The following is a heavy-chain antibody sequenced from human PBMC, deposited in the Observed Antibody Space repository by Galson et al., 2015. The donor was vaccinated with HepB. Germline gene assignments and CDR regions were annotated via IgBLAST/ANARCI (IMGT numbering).Heavy chain of an antibody. CDR3: ARSSAYGGYIYYFDY. Sequence: QSGAEVKKPGESPKISCKGSGYSFTSYWIGWVRQMPGKGLEWMGIIYPGDSDTRYSPSFQGQVTISADKSISTAYLQWSSLKASDTAMYYCARSSAYGGYIYYFDYWGQGTLVTVSS. D-gene: IGHD5-12*01. J-gene: IGHJ4*02. V-gene: IGHV5-51*01. CDR1: GYSFTSYW. CDR2: IYPGDSDT.